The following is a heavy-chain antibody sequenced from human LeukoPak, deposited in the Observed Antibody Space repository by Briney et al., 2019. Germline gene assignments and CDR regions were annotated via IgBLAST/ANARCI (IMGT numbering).Heavy chain of an antibody. Sequence: TSETLSLTCTVSGGSISSGGYYWSWIRQHPGKGLEWIGYIYYSGSTYYNPSLKGRVTISVDTSKNQFSLKLSSVTAADTAVYYCARARSYCSSTSCYEIDAFDIWGQGTMVTVSS. J-gene: IGHJ3*02. CDR3: ARARSYCSSTSCYEIDAFDI. V-gene: IGHV4-31*03. D-gene: IGHD2-2*01. CDR2: IYYSGST. CDR1: GGSISSGGYY.